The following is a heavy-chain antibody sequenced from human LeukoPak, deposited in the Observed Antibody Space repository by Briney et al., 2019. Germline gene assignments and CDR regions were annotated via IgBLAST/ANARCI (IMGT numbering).Heavy chain of an antibody. D-gene: IGHD3-22*01. Sequence: SETLSLTCSVSGGSIYSSGHYWGWIRQSPGKGLEWIGTIYHSGSTYYNPSLKSRVTMSVDTSRNQFSLKLGSVNDADTAVYYCAKAGARYSDSSGLYAFDFWGQGTMVTVSS. CDR1: GGSIYSSGHY. CDR2: IYHSGST. CDR3: AKAGARYSDSSGLYAFDF. V-gene: IGHV4-39*01. J-gene: IGHJ3*01.